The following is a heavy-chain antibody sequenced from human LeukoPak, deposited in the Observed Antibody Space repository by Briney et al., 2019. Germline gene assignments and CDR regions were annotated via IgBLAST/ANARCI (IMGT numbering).Heavy chain of an antibody. V-gene: IGHV3-21*01. CDR2: ISGSSSHT. J-gene: IGHJ4*02. Sequence: GGSLRLSCGASGFTFSNYAMNWVCQAPGKGLEWVSSISGSSSHTYYADSLKGRFTIFRDNARNSLYLQLNSLRADDTAVYYCATDSPVAGSKALDYWGQGTLVTVSS. D-gene: IGHD6-19*01. CDR1: GFTFSNYA. CDR3: ATDSPVAGSKALDY.